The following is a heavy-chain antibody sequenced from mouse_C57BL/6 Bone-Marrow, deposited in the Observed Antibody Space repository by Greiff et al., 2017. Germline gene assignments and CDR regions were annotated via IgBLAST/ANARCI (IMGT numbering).Heavy chain of an antibody. Sequence: VQLQQPGAELVKPGASVKLSCKASGYTFTSYWMHWVKQRPGRGLEWIRRIDPNSGGTKYNEKFKSKATLTVDKPSSTAYMQLSSLTSEDSAVYYCAREVYYGSFSWFAYWGQGTLVTVSA. V-gene: IGHV1-72*01. D-gene: IGHD1-1*01. J-gene: IGHJ3*01. CDR3: AREVYYGSFSWFAY. CDR2: IDPNSGGT. CDR1: GYTFTSYW.